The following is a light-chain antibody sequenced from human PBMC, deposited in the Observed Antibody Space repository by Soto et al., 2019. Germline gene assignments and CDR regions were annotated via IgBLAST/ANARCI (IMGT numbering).Light chain of an antibody. J-gene: IGKJ4*01. CDR3: QQYRGSPVT. CDR1: ESVSTSY. V-gene: IGKV3-20*01. Sequence: EIVLTQSPGTLSLSPGERATLSCRASESVSTSYIAWYQQKPGQAPRLLIYGTSSRATGIPDRFSGSGSGTAFTLTISRLEPEDFAVFYCQQYRGSPVTFGGGTRVEI. CDR2: GTS.